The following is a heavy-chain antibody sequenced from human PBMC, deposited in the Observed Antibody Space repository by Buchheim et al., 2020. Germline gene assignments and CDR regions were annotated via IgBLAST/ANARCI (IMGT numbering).Heavy chain of an antibody. CDR3: ARDRYSSGWYEKYYFDY. CDR1: GFTFSSYA. V-gene: IGHV3-30*04. J-gene: IGHJ4*02. Sequence: QVQLVESGGGVVQPGRSLRLSCAASGFTFSSYAMHWVRQAPGKGLEWVAVISYDGSNKYYADSVKGRFTISRDNSKNSLYLQMNSLRAEDTAVYYCARDRYSSGWYEKYYFDYWGQGTL. D-gene: IGHD6-19*01. CDR2: ISYDGSNK.